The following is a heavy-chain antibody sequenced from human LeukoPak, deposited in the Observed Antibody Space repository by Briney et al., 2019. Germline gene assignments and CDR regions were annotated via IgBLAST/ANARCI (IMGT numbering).Heavy chain of an antibody. D-gene: IGHD6-13*01. Sequence: PGGSLRLSCAASGFTFSSYAMGWVRQAPGKGLEWVSAISGSGGSTYYADSVKGRFTISRDNSKNTLYLQMNSLRAEDTAVYYCAKRYSSSWYYFDYWGQGTLVTVSS. V-gene: IGHV3-23*01. CDR1: GFTFSSYA. CDR2: ISGSGGST. J-gene: IGHJ4*02. CDR3: AKRYSSSWYYFDY.